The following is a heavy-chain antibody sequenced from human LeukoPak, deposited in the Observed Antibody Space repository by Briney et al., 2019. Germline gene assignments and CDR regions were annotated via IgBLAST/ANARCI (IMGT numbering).Heavy chain of an antibody. CDR2: IHRDDKT. D-gene: IGHD2-2*01. CDR1: GFIVSSCY. Sequence: GGSLRLSCAASGFIVSSCYMYWVRQAPGKGLEWVSFIHRDDKTYYADSVKGRFTISRDNSKNTLYLQMNSLRAEDTAVYYCARDGVVVPAANYYYYYGMDVWGQGTTVTVSS. CDR3: ARDGVVVPAANYYYYYGMDV. V-gene: IGHV3-53*01. J-gene: IGHJ6*02.